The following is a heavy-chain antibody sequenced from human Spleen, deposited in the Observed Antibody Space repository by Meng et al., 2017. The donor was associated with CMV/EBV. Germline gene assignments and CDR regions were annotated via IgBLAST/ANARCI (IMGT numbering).Heavy chain of an antibody. CDR3: ARVAAAGRGMDV. J-gene: IGHJ6*02. V-gene: IGHV3-21*01. CDR2: ISSSSSYI. Sequence: GGSLRLSCAASGFTFSSHWMHWVRQAPGKGLEWVSSISSSSSYIYYADSVKGRFTISRDNAKNSLYLQMNSLRAEDTAVYYCARVAAAGRGMDVWGQGTTVTVSS. CDR1: GFTFSSHW. D-gene: IGHD6-13*01.